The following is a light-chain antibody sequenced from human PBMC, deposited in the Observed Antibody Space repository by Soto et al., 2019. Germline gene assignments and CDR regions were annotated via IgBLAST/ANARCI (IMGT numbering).Light chain of an antibody. CDR3: QQYSSYWT. V-gene: IGKV1-5*01. CDR1: QSMSNL. CDR2: DAS. Sequence: DIQMTQSPSTLSASVGDRVTITCRASQSMSNLLAWYQQKPGKAPKLLLYDASSIESGVPSRFSGSGSGTEFTLTISSLQPDDFATYFGQQYSSYWTFGQGTKVEIK. J-gene: IGKJ1*01.